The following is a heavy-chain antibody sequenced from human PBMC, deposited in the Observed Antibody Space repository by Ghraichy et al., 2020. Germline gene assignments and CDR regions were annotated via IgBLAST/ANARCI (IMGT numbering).Heavy chain of an antibody. CDR2: IWYDGSNK. CDR3: ARAAISSYFDY. CDR1: GFTFSSYG. V-gene: IGHV3-33*01. Sequence: GESLNISCAASGFTFSSYGIHWVHQAPGKGLEWVAVIWYDGSNKYYADSVKGRVTISRDNSKNTLYLQMNSLRAEDTAVYYCARAAISSYFDYWGQGALVTVSS. D-gene: IGHD3-3*02. J-gene: IGHJ4*02.